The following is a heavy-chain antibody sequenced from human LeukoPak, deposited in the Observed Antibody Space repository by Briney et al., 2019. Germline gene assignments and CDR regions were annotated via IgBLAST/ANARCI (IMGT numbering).Heavy chain of an antibody. J-gene: IGHJ4*02. V-gene: IGHV4-39*01. CDR3: ARPQLGSSAGYVDY. CDR2: IFSGGNT. CDR1: GASISSRRSF. D-gene: IGHD3-9*01. Sequence: SETLSLTCTVSGASISSRRSFWGWIRQPPGKGLEWIVSIFSGGNTYYNPSLNSRVSISIDTSKNQFSLRLSSVTAADTAFYFCARPQLGSSAGYVDYWGQGILVTVSS.